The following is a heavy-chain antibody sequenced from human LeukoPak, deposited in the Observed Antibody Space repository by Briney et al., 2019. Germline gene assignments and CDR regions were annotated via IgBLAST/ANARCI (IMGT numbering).Heavy chain of an antibody. CDR3: ARVGLGSGSSTGNYYYMDV. Sequence: SQTLSLTCTVSGGSISSGGYYWSWLRQPPGKGLEWIGYIYHSGSTYYNPSLKSRVTISVDTSKNQLSLKLRSVTAADTAVYYCARVGLGSGSSTGNYYYMDVWGKGTTVTVSS. CDR2: IYHSGST. V-gene: IGHV4-30-2*01. J-gene: IGHJ6*03. D-gene: IGHD3-10*01. CDR1: GGSISSGGYY.